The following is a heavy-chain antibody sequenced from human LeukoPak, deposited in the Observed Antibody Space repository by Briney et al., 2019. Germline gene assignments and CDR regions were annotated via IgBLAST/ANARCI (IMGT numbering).Heavy chain of an antibody. CDR2: INDDGSFT. J-gene: IGHJ4*02. CDR3: TREILAAGKTLTY. Sequence: GGSLSLSCAASGFTFRNYWMHWARQVPGKGLVWVSRINDDGSFTTYADSVKGRFTISRDNAKNTLYLQMNSLRAEDTAGYYGTREILAAGKTLTYWGQGSLITVSS. V-gene: IGHV3-74*01. CDR1: GFTFRNYW. D-gene: IGHD6-13*01.